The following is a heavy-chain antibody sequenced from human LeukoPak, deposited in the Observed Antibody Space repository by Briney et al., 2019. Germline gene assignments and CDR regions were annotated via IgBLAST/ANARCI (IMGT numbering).Heavy chain of an antibody. CDR2: ISAYNGNT. Sequence: ASVKVSCTASGYTFTSYGISWVRQAPGQGLEWMGWISAYNGNTNYAQKLQGRVTMTTDTSTSTAYMELRSLRSDDTAVYYCARDGPHYCSGGSCYSDYWGQGTLVTVSS. CDR3: ARDGPHYCSGGSCYSDY. D-gene: IGHD2-15*01. V-gene: IGHV1-18*04. CDR1: GYTFTSYG. J-gene: IGHJ4*02.